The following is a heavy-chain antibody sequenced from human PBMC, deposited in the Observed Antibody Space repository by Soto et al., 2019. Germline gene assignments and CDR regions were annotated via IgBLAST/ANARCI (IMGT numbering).Heavy chain of an antibody. J-gene: IGHJ4*02. V-gene: IGHV4-34*01. D-gene: IGHD3-9*01. CDR2: INHSGST. Sequence: SETLSLTCAVYGGSFSGYYWSWIRQPPGKGLEWIGEINHSGSTNYNPSLKSRVTISVDTSKNQFSLKLSSVTAADTAVYYCARTRRYFDWLSPRQAFDYWGQGTLVTVSS. CDR1: GGSFSGYY. CDR3: ARTRRYFDWLSPRQAFDY.